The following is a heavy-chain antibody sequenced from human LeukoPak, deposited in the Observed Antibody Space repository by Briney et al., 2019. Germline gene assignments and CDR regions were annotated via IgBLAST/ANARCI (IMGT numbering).Heavy chain of an antibody. D-gene: IGHD2-8*01. CDR2: ISSSSSYI. Sequence: GGSLRLSCAASGFTFSSYSMNWVRQAPGKGLEWVSSISSSSSYIYYADSVKGRFTISRDNAKNSLYLQMNSLRAEDTAVYYCARDRCEGYCTSFDPWGQGTLVTVSS. CDR1: GFTFSSYS. V-gene: IGHV3-21*01. J-gene: IGHJ5*02. CDR3: ARDRCEGYCTSFDP.